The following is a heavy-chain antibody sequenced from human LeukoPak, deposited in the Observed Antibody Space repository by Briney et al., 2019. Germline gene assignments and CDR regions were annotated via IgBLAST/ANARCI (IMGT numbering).Heavy chain of an antibody. CDR1: GFTFSSYA. V-gene: IGHV3-7*01. J-gene: IGHJ6*03. CDR2: INQDGSEK. CDR3: ASDLLRDYYYYYYMDV. D-gene: IGHD2-15*01. Sequence: GGALRLSCVASGFTFSSYAVSWVRPAPGKGLEWVANINQDGSEKYYVHSVKGRFTIPRDNAKNSLYLQMNSLRAEDTAVYYCASDLLRDYYYYYYMDVWGKGTTVTVSS.